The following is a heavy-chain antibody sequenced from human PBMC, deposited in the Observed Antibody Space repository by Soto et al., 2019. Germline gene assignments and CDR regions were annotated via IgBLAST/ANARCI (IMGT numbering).Heavy chain of an antibody. Sequence: QVQLVESGGGVVQPGRSLRLSCAASGFTFSSYGMHWVRQAPGKGLEWVALISYDGSNNYYADSVKGRFTISRDNSKITLYLEMIGQRAEYMGVYYFAKEHKYYDSFGDYPAGHWGEGTLVIVSS. J-gene: IGHJ4*02. D-gene: IGHD3-22*01. CDR3: AKEHKYYDSFGDYPAGH. V-gene: IGHV3-30*18. CDR2: ISYDGSNN. CDR1: GFTFSSYG.